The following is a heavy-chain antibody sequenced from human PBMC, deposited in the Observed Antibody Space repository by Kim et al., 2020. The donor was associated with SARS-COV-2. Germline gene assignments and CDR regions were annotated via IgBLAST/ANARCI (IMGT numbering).Heavy chain of an antibody. D-gene: IGHD2-8*02. J-gene: IGHJ4*02. CDR3: ARGEGGTAGYILDF. Sequence: YSPSFQGRVTLTRDTSATTGYMELSSLRSEDTALYYCARGEGGTAGYILDFWGQGTLVTVSS. V-gene: IGHV1-3*01.